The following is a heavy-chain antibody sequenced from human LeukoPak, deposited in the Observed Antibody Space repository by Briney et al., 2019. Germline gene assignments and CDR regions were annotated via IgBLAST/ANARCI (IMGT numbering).Heavy chain of an antibody. CDR3: ARAGGFRCGGGSCYSISYFDY. D-gene: IGHD2-15*01. Sequence: PGASVKVSCKASGYTFTSYGISWVRQAPGQGLEWMGWISAYNGNTNYAQKLQGRVTMTTDTSTSTAYMELRSLRSDDTAVYYCARAGGFRCGGGSCYSISYFDYWGQGTLVTVSS. V-gene: IGHV1-18*01. CDR2: ISAYNGNT. J-gene: IGHJ4*02. CDR1: GYTFTSYG.